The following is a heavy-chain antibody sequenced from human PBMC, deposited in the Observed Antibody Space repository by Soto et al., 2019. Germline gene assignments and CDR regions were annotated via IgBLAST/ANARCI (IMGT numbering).Heavy chain of an antibody. CDR2: INHSGST. CDR3: ARLVPAAMSGWFDP. V-gene: IGHV4-34*01. Sequence: QVQLQQWGAGLLKPSETLSLTCAVYGGSFSGYYWSWIRQPPGKGLEWIGEINHSGSTNYNPSLKSRVTISVDSSKNQFSLKLSSVTAADTAVYYCARLVPAAMSGWFDPWGQGTLVTVSS. CDR1: GGSFSGYY. D-gene: IGHD2-2*01. J-gene: IGHJ5*02.